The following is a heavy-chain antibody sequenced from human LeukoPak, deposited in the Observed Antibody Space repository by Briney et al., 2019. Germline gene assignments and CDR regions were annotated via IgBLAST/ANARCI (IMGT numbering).Heavy chain of an antibody. D-gene: IGHD2-2*01. V-gene: IGHV1-69*13. CDR3: AAVVPAVMGYFDY. J-gene: IGHJ4*02. CDR1: GYTFTGYY. CDR2: IIPIFGTA. Sequence: SVKVSCKASGYTFTGYYMHWVRQAPGQGLEWMGGIIPIFGTANYAQKFQGRVTITADESTSTAYMELSSLRSEDTAVYYCAAVVPAVMGYFDYWGQGTLVTVSS.